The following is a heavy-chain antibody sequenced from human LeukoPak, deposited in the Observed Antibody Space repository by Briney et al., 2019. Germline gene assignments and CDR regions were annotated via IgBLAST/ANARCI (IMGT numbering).Heavy chain of an antibody. J-gene: IGHJ4*02. D-gene: IGHD3-22*01. Sequence: SETLSLTCTVSGDSIHSSYWSWIRQLPWGLEWIGYLHSSGVTKSNPSLESRVTISVDTSKNQFSLRLRSETAADTAVYYCARHGRLYYDSRSFGFDFWGQGTLVTVSP. V-gene: IGHV4-59*08. CDR3: ARHGRLYYDSRSFGFDF. CDR2: LHSSGVT. CDR1: GDSIHSSY.